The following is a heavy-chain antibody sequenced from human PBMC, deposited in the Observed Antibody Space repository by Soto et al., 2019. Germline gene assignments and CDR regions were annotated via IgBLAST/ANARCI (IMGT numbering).Heavy chain of an antibody. CDR1: GFTLSDYY. J-gene: IGHJ4*02. CDR2: SRDKAKGYST. V-gene: IGHV3-72*01. Sequence: EVQLVESGGGLVQPGGSLRLSCAGSGFTLSDYYIDWVRQAPGKGLEWVGRSRDKAKGYSTAYAASVKGRFTTSRDKSKTPLYLQMTSPKTKDTAVYYCVRATYFFDSRGYAGCFAYWGQGPLVTVSS. CDR3: VRATYFFDSRGYAGCFAY. D-gene: IGHD3-22*01.